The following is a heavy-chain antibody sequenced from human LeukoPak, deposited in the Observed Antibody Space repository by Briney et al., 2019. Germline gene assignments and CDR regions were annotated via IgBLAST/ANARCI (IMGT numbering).Heavy chain of an antibody. Sequence: ASVKVSCKASGYTFTSYGISWVRQAPGQGLEWMGWISAYNGNTNYAQKLQGRVTMTTDTSTSTAYMELRSLRSDDTAVYYCARDYYDSSGYYLHDAFDIWGQGTMVAVSS. CDR1: GYTFTSYG. CDR3: ARDYYDSSGYYLHDAFDI. V-gene: IGHV1-18*01. CDR2: ISAYNGNT. D-gene: IGHD3-22*01. J-gene: IGHJ3*02.